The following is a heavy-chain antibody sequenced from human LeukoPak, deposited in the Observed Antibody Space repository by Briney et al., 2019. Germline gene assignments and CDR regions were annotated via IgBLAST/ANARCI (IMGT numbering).Heavy chain of an antibody. V-gene: IGHV1-69*04. CDR3: ARDDYGGNTGDY. CDR1: GGTFSSYT. J-gene: IGHJ4*02. Sequence: GASVKVSCKASGGTFSSYTISWVRQAPGQGREWRGRIIPILGIANYAQKFQGRVTITADKSTSTAYMELSSLRSEDTAVYYCARDDYGGNTGDYWGQGTLVTVSS. CDR2: IIPILGIA. D-gene: IGHD4-23*01.